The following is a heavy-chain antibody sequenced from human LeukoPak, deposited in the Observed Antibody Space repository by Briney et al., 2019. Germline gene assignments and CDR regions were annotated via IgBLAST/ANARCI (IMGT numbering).Heavy chain of an antibody. CDR3: ARANVLLWFGELFHGAFDI. Sequence: ASVKVSCKASGYTFTSYGISWVRQAPGQGLEWMGWISAYNGNTNYAQKLQGRVTMTTDTSTSTAYMELRSLRSDDTAVYYCARANVLLWFGELFHGAFDIWGQGTMVTVSS. D-gene: IGHD3-10*01. V-gene: IGHV1-18*01. CDR2: ISAYNGNT. CDR1: GYTFTSYG. J-gene: IGHJ3*02.